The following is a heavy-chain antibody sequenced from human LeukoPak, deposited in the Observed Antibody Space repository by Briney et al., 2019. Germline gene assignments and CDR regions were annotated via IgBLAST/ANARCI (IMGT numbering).Heavy chain of an antibody. CDR3: ARPSSDSSSWYAGAFDI. CDR1: GFTFSSYA. J-gene: IGHJ3*02. CDR2: IWDDGSNK. V-gene: IGHV3-33*01. D-gene: IGHD6-13*01. Sequence: GGSLRLSCAASGFTFSSYAMHWVRQAPGKGLEWVAVIWDDGSNKYYADSVKGRFTISRDNSKNTLYLQMNSLRAEDTAVYYCARPSSDSSSWYAGAFDIWGQGTMVTVSS.